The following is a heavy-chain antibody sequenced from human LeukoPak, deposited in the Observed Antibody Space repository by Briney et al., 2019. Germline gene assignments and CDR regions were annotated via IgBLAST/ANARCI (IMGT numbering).Heavy chain of an antibody. CDR1: GGSFSGYY. V-gene: IGHV4-34*01. CDR2: INHSGST. J-gene: IGHJ2*01. CDR3: ARRLDL. Sequence: SETLSLTCAVYGGSFSGYYWSWIRQPPGKGLEWIGEINHSGSTNYNPSLKGRVTISVDTSKHQFSLKLSSVTAADTAVYFCARRLDLWAVAPWSLSPQ.